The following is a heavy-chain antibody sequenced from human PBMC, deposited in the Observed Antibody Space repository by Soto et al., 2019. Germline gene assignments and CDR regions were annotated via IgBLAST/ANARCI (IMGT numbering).Heavy chain of an antibody. Sequence: GGSVRLSCAASGFTLSNYWMHWARQAPGKGLVWVSRISSDGSSTNYADSVKGRFTISRDNAKNTLHLQMNSLRAEDTAVYYCARVPYCSSSSCYSYFDSWGQGTLVTVSS. CDR2: ISSDGSST. J-gene: IGHJ4*02. D-gene: IGHD2-2*01. CDR3: ARVPYCSSSSCYSYFDS. CDR1: GFTLSNYW. V-gene: IGHV3-74*01.